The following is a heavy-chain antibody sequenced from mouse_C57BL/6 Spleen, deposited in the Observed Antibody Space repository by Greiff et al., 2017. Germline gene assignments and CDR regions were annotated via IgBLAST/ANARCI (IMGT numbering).Heavy chain of an antibody. Sequence: EVKLVESGPGLVKPSQSLSLTCSVTGYSITSGYYWNWIRQFPGNKLEWMGYISYDGSNNYNPSLKNRISITRDTSKNQFFLKLNSVTTEDTATYYCARGGDGYRGYFDYWGQGTTLTVSS. D-gene: IGHD2-3*01. CDR1: GYSITSGYY. V-gene: IGHV3-6*01. CDR3: ARGGDGYRGYFDY. J-gene: IGHJ2*01. CDR2: ISYDGSN.